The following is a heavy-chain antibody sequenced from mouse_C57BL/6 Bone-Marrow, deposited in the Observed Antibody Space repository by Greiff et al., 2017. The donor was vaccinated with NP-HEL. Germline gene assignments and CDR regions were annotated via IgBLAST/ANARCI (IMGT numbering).Heavy chain of an antibody. V-gene: IGHV1-55*01. D-gene: IGHD1-1*01. CDR1: GYTFTSYW. CDR2: IYPVSGST. J-gene: IGHJ2*01. Sequence: VQLQQPGAELVKPGASVKMSCKASGYTFTSYWITWVKQRPGQGLEWIGDIYPVSGSTNYNEKFKSKAPLTVDTSSSTAYMQRSSLTSEDSAVYYCASGGIYYYGSSSYFDYWGQGTTLTVSS. CDR3: ASGGIYYYGSSSYFDY.